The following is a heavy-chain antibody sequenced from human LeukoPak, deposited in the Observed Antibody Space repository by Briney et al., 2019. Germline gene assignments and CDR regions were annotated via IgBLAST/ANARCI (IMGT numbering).Heavy chain of an antibody. D-gene: IGHD6-19*01. CDR3: AGNSGWYTDS. J-gene: IGHJ5*01. Sequence: SETLSLTCAVSGGSISSHTWWNWVRQPPGKGLEWIGEIYHTGRINYNASLKSRVTMSVDKSKNQFSLMLRSVTAADTAVYYCAGNSGWYTDSWGRGTLVIVSS. V-gene: IGHV4-4*02. CDR1: GGSISSHTW. CDR2: IYHTGRI.